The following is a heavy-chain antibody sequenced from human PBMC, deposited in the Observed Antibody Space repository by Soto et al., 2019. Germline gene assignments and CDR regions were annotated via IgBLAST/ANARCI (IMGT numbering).Heavy chain of an antibody. J-gene: IGHJ2*01. CDR2: IIPILDIP. D-gene: IGHD4-17*01. V-gene: IGHV1-69*02. Sequence: QVQLVQSGAEVKKPGSSVKVSCKASGGTFSSYAINWVRQAPGQGLEWMGRIIPILDIPNYAQEFQGRVTITADKSTSTAYMELSSLRSEDTAVYYCARTPDYGDSVYWYFDLWGRGTLVTVSS. CDR3: ARTPDYGDSVYWYFDL. CDR1: GGTFSSYA.